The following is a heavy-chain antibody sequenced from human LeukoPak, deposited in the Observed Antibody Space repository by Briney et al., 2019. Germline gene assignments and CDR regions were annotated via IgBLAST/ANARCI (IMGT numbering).Heavy chain of an antibody. Sequence: PGASLRLSCAASGFIFSDYGMHWVRQAPGKGLEWVAVIWNDGSNTYYGDSVKGLFTISRDNSKNTVYLQMNSLRAEDTAVYYCARDNAGLVKHLDAFDLWGQGTMVTVAS. CDR3: ARDNAGLVKHLDAFDL. V-gene: IGHV3-33*01. J-gene: IGHJ3*01. CDR2: IWNDGSNT. CDR1: GFIFSDYG. D-gene: IGHD1-26*01.